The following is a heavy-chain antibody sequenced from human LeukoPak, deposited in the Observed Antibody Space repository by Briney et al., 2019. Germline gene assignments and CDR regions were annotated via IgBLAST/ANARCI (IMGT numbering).Heavy chain of an antibody. CDR2: IYYSGST. V-gene: IGHV4-39*07. J-gene: IGHJ4*02. D-gene: IGHD1-14*01. Sequence: PSETLSLTCTVSGGSISSSSYYWGWIRQPPGKGLEWIGSIYYSGSTYYNPSLNSRVTMSLDTPKNQFSLKLSSVTAADTAVYYCARINVALYNPFDYWGQGTLVSVSS. CDR3: ARINVALYNPFDY. CDR1: GGSISSSSYY.